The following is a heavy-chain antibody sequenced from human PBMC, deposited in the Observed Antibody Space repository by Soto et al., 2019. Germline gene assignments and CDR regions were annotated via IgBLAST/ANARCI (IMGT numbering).Heavy chain of an antibody. Sequence: SETLSLTCTVSGDSISPHYWTWVRRPPGKGLEWVGYVYYTGTTMYNPSLKSRLTMSVGTSKNQFSLKLTSVTAADTAVYYCARAKYYFDSGSHFFFDPWGQGTLVTVSS. CDR1: GDSISPHY. V-gene: IGHV4-59*11. CDR3: ARAKYYFDSGSHFFFDP. CDR2: VYYTGTT. D-gene: IGHD3-10*01. J-gene: IGHJ5*02.